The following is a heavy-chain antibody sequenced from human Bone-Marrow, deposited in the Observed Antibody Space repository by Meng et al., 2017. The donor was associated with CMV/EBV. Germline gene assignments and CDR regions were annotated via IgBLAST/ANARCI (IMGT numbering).Heavy chain of an antibody. CDR2: IIPILGIA. CDR1: GYTFTSYG. D-gene: IGHD3-3*01. Sequence: SVKVSCKASGYTFTSYGISWVRQAPGQGLEWMGRIIPILGIANYAQKFQGRVTITADKSTSTAYMELSSLRSEDTAVYYCARDYYDFWSGYSSLLMDVWGQGTTVTVSS. J-gene: IGHJ6*02. V-gene: IGHV1-69*04. CDR3: ARDYYDFWSGYSSLLMDV.